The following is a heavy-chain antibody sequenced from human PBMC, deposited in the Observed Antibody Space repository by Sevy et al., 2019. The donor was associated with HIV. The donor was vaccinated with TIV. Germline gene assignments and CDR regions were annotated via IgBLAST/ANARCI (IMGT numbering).Heavy chain of an antibody. V-gene: IGHV4-59*12. D-gene: IGHD5-18*01. CDR2: IYYSGST. Sequence: SETLSLTCTVSGGSISSYYWSWIQQPPGKGLEWIGYIYYSGSTNYNPSLKSRVTISVDTSKNQFSLKLSSVTTADTAVYYCARDSPRDTAMANYGMDVWGQGTTVTVSS. CDR1: GGSISSYY. CDR3: ARDSPRDTAMANYGMDV. J-gene: IGHJ6*02.